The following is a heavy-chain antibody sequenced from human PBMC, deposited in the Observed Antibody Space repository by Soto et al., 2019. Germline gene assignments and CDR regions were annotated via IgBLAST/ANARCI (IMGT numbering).Heavy chain of an antibody. Sequence: VKVSCKASGGTFSSYAISWVRQAPGQGLEWMGGIIPIFGTANYAQKFQGRVTITADESTSTAYMELSSLRSEDTAVYYCAREDSSTPSNYFDYWGQGTLVTVSS. J-gene: IGHJ4*02. CDR2: IIPIFGTA. CDR3: AREDSSTPSNYFDY. V-gene: IGHV1-69*13. CDR1: GGTFSSYA. D-gene: IGHD6-13*01.